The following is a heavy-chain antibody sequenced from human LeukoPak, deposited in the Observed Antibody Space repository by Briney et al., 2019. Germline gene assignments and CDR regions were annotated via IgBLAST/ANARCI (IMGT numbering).Heavy chain of an antibody. CDR1: GDSVSSKSAS. CDR2: TYSRSKWFN. Sequence: SQTLSLTCAISGDSVSSKSASWNWIRQSPSRGLEWLGRTYSRSKWFNDYAVSVKSRITINPDTSKNQFSLHLTSATPDDTAVYYCARGTGSLDYWGQGTLVTVSS. V-gene: IGHV6-1*01. D-gene: IGHD1-26*01. J-gene: IGHJ4*02. CDR3: ARGTGSLDY.